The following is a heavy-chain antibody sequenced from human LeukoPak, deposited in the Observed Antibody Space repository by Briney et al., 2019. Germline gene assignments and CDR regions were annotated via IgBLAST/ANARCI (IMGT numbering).Heavy chain of an antibody. CDR1: GYTFTVYY. D-gene: IGHD3-10*01. CDR3: ARPAPTGVDAFDI. CDR2: INPNSGGT. J-gene: IGHJ3*02. V-gene: IGHV1-2*02. Sequence: ASVKVSCKASGYTFTVYYMHWVRQAPGQGLEWMGWINPNSGGTDYAQKFQGRVTMTGDTSTSTVYMELSSLRLDDTAVYYCARPAPTGVDAFDIWGQGTMVTVSS.